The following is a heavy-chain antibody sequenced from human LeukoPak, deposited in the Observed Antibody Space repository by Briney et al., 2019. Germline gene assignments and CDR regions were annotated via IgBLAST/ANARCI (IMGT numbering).Heavy chain of an antibody. Sequence: GASVKVSCKVSGYTLTELSMHWVRQAPGQGLEWMGRINPNSGGTNYAQKFQGRVTMTRDTSISTAYMELSRLRSDDTAVYYCARDLELYYYDSETYWGQGTLVTVSS. CDR2: INPNSGGT. J-gene: IGHJ4*02. CDR1: GYTLTELS. CDR3: ARDLELYYYDSETY. D-gene: IGHD3-10*01. V-gene: IGHV1-2*06.